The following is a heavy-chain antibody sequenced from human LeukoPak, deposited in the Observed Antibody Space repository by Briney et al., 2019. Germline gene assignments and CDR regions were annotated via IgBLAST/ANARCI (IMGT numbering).Heavy chain of an antibody. CDR2: ISAYNGNT. V-gene: IGHV1-18*04. J-gene: IGHJ6*03. D-gene: IGHD1-1*01. CDR1: GYTFTSYY. CDR3: ASCTTFTYYYYYMDV. Sequence: GASVKVSCKASGYTFTSYYMHWVRQAPGQGLEWMGWISAYNGNTNYAQKVQGRVTMTTDTSTSTAYMELRSLRSDDTAVYYCASCTTFTYYYYYMDVWGKGTTVTVSS.